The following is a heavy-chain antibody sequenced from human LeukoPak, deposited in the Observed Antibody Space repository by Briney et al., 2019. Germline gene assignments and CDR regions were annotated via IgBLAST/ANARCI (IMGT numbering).Heavy chain of an antibody. Sequence: ETLSLTCAVYGGSFSGYYWSWIRQPPGKGLEWVANIKQDGSEKYYVDSVKGRFTISRDNAKNSLYLQMNSLRAEDTAVYYCARDSKIVVVPAAIRFYYYYGMDVWGQGTTVTVSS. D-gene: IGHD2-2*02. CDR2: IKQDGSEK. V-gene: IGHV3-7*01. CDR1: GGSFSGYY. CDR3: ARDSKIVVVPAAIRFYYYYGMDV. J-gene: IGHJ6*02.